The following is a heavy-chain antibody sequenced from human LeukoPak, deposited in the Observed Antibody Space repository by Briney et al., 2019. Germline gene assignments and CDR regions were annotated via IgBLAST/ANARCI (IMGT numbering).Heavy chain of an antibody. D-gene: IGHD3-9*01. V-gene: IGHV4-30-4*01. CDR3: ARQPKDYDILTGSNWFDP. CDR1: GGSISSGDYY. Sequence: SETLSLTCTVSGGSISSGDYYWSWIRQPPGKGLEWIGYIYYSGSTYYNPSLKSRVTISVDTSKNQFSLKLSSVTAADTAVYYCARQPKDYDILTGSNWFDPWGQGTLVTVSS. CDR2: IYYSGST. J-gene: IGHJ5*02.